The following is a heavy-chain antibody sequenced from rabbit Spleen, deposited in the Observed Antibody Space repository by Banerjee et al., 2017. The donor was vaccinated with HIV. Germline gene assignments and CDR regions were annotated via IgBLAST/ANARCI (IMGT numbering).Heavy chain of an antibody. CDR1: GFSLSSNYD. Sequence: QSLEESGGCLVQPEGSLTVTCTVSGFSLSSNYDISWVRQAPGKGPEWIACMHLGSGGIYYANWAKGRFTVSKTSSTTVTLQMTSLTAADTATYFCARDGAGGSYFALWGPGTLVTVS. V-gene: IGHV1S40*01. CDR2: MHLGSGGI. CDR3: ARDGAGGSYFAL. J-gene: IGHJ6*01. D-gene: IGHD8-1*01.